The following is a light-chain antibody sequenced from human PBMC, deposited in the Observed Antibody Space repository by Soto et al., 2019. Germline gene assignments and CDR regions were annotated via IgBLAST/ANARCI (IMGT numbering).Light chain of an antibody. Sequence: QSVLTQPPSASGTPGQRVTISCSGSSSNIGSNTVNWYQQLPGTAPKLLIYSNNQRPSGVPDRFSGSKSGTSASLAISGLQSEDEADYYCAAGDESLNGQRVFVTGTTLTVL. J-gene: IGLJ1*01. CDR3: AAGDESLNGQRV. CDR1: SSNIGSNT. V-gene: IGLV1-44*01. CDR2: SNN.